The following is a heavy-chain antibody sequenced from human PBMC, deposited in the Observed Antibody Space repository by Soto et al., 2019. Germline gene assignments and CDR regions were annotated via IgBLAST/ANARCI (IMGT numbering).Heavy chain of an antibody. D-gene: IGHD3-16*02. Sequence: PSETLSLTCAVYGGSFSGYYCSWIRQPPGKGLEWIGEINHSGSTNYNPSLKSRVTISVDTSKNQFSLKLSSVTAADTAVYYCARGSSRVVYYDYVWGSYRPYYFDYWGQGTLVTVSS. CDR2: INHSGST. V-gene: IGHV4-34*01. CDR3: ARGSSRVVYYDYVWGSYRPYYFDY. CDR1: GGSFSGYY. J-gene: IGHJ4*02.